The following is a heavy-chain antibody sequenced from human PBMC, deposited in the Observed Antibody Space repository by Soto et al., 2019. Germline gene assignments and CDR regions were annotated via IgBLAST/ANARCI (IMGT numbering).Heavy chain of an antibody. D-gene: IGHD2-2*01. J-gene: IGHJ5*02. Sequence: ASVKVSCKASGYTFTGYYMHWVRQAPGQGLEWMGWINPNSGGTNYAQKFQGWVTMTRDTSISTAYMELSRLRSDDTAVYYCARSYCSSTSCSEYNWFDPWGQGTLVTLSS. CDR1: GYTFTGYY. V-gene: IGHV1-2*04. CDR2: INPNSGGT. CDR3: ARSYCSSTSCSEYNWFDP.